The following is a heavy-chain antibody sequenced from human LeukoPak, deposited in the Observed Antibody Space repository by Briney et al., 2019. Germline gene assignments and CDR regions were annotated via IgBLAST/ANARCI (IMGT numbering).Heavy chain of an antibody. CDR3: ARGRGRRQLNWFDP. Sequence: PSETLSLTCTVSGGSISSYYWSWIRQPPGKGLEWIGYIYYSGSTNYNPSLKSRVTISVDTSKDQFSLKLSSVTAADTAVYYCARGRGRRQLNWFDPWGQGTLVTVSS. D-gene: IGHD3-16*01. J-gene: IGHJ5*02. CDR2: IYYSGST. CDR1: GGSISSYY. V-gene: IGHV4-59*12.